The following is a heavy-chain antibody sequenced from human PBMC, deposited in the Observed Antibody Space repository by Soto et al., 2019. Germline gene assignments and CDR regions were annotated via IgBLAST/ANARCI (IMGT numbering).Heavy chain of an antibody. CDR3: AKDFKISGGHYGSLNYYYGMDV. V-gene: IGHV3-30*18. J-gene: IGHJ6*02. CDR2: ISYDGILK. CDR1: GFTFSAFG. Sequence: PGGSLRLSCEASGFTFSAFGMHWVRQAPGKGLEWVAIISYDGILKYYADPVKGRFTISSDTSKSALYLQMNSLRPEDTAVYYCAKDFKISGGHYGSLNYYYGMDVWGQGTTVTVSS. D-gene: IGHD3-10*01.